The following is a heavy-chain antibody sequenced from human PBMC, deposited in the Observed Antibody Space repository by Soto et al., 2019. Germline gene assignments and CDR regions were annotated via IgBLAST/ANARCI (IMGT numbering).Heavy chain of an antibody. CDR2: IWYDGSNK. CDR3: ARDSPAADGVNWYFDL. CDR1: GFTFSSYG. J-gene: IGHJ2*01. Sequence: GGSLRLSCAASGFTFSSYGMHWVRQAPGKGLEWVAVIWYDGSNKYYADSVKGRFTISRDNSKNTLYLQMNSLRAEDTAVYYCARDSPAADGVNWYFDLWGRGTLVTVSS. V-gene: IGHV3-33*01. D-gene: IGHD6-13*01.